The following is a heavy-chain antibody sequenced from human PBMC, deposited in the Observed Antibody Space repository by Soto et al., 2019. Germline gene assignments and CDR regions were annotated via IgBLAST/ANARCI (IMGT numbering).Heavy chain of an antibody. D-gene: IGHD6-13*01. CDR3: AKDLGISSLTGGMDV. V-gene: IGHV3-7*01. CDR2: IKYDGSDK. Sequence: GGSRRLSCAASGFTCSSYWMSWVRQGPGKGLEWVANIKYDGSDKYYVDSVQGRFTISRDNSKNTLYLQMNSLRAEDTAVYYCAKDLGISSLTGGMDVWGKGTTVTVSS. J-gene: IGHJ6*04. CDR1: GFTCSSYW.